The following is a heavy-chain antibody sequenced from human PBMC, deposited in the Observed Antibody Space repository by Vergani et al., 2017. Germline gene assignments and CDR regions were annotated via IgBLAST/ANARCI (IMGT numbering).Heavy chain of an antibody. CDR3: ARVPRYCSSTSCSRHYRGWFDP. V-gene: IGHV1-45*02. CDR2: IIPIFGTA. D-gene: IGHD2-2*01. Sequence: QMQLVQSGAEVKKTGSSVKVSCKASGYTFTYRYLHWVRQAPGQALEWMGWIIPIFGTANYAQKFQGRVTITADESTSTAYMELSSLRSEDTAVYYCARVPRYCSSTSCSRHYRGWFDPWGQGTLVTVSS. J-gene: IGHJ5*02. CDR1: GYTFTYRY.